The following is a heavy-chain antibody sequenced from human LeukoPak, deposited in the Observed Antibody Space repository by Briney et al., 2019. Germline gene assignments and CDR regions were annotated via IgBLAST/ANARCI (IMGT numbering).Heavy chain of an antibody. V-gene: IGHV4-61*09. Sequence: PSETLSLTCTVSGGSISSGSYDWYWIRQPAGKGLEWIGHIYTSGSSNYSPSLKSRATISVDTSKNQFSLKLTSVTAADTPVYYCTKGRGIWGQGTLVTVSS. CDR3: TKGRGI. CDR2: IYTSGSS. J-gene: IGHJ4*02. D-gene: IGHD3-10*01. CDR1: GGSISSGSYD.